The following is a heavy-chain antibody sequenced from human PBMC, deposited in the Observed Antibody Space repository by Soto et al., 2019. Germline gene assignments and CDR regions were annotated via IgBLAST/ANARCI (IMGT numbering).Heavy chain of an antibody. D-gene: IGHD3-22*01. CDR3: TSAGIDRSGTTHYYYGMDV. Sequence: EVQLVESGGGLVQPGRSLRLACTASGFSFGENAMSWVRQAPGKGLERVGFIRSTAYGGPIDYAASVKGRFTFSRDDSRSVAYLLMNGLKTEDTAVYYCTSAGIDRSGTTHYYYGMDVWGQGTTVTVSS. J-gene: IGHJ6*02. V-gene: IGHV3-49*04. CDR2: IRSTAYGGPI. CDR1: GFSFGENA.